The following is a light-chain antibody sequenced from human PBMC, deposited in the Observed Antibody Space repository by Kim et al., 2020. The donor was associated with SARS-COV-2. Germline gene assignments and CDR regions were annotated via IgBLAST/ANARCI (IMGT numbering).Light chain of an antibody. CDR1: VSSIGTDYS. J-gene: IGLJ1*01. V-gene: IGLV1-40*01. CDR2: GNY. Sequence: VSGAPGQSVAIACSASVSSIGTDYSVHWYQQVPGAAPKLLIYGNYNRPSGVPARFSGSKSGTSASLVITGLQADDEADYYCQGAYVFGSGTKVTVL. CDR3: QGAYV.